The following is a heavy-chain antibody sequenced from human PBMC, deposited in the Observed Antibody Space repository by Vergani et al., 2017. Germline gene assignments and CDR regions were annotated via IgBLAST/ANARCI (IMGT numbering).Heavy chain of an antibody. CDR1: EYSFGNYW. CDR2: IYPADSDT. CDR3: ARHTTYTDS. Sequence: EVELVQSGPEMRKPGASLKISCKGSEYSFGNYWIGWVRHLPGKGLEWMGIIYPADSDTRYSPSFQGQVTISADKSISTAFLQWDSLKASDTALYYCARHTTYTDSWGQGTLVTVSS. V-gene: IGHV5-51*01. D-gene: IGHD1-1*01. J-gene: IGHJ4*02.